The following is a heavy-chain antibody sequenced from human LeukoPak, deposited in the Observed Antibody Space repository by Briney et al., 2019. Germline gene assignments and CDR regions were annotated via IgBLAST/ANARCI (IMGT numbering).Heavy chain of an antibody. CDR2: IYSGGST. CDR1: GFTVSSNY. V-gene: IGHV3-53*01. D-gene: IGHD3-9*01. CDR3: ARGRANCDILTGYHEYYFDY. J-gene: IGHJ4*02. Sequence: GGSLRLSCAASGFTVSSNYMSWVRQAPGKGLEWVSVIYSGGSTYYADSVKGRFTISRDNSKNTLYLQMNSLRAEDTAVYYCARGRANCDILTGYHEYYFDYWGQGALVTVSS.